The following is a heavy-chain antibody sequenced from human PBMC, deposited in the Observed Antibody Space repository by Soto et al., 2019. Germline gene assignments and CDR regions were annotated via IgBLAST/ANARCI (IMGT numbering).Heavy chain of an antibody. CDR3: VSSDYGDYVSFDY. V-gene: IGHV3-30*04. Sequence: PGGSLRLSCAASGFTFSSFVMHWVRQAPGKGLEWVAALSYDGSNKNYADSVKGRFTISRDNSKSTLYLQMNSLTIEDTAVYYCVSSDYGDYVSFDYWGQGTLVTAPQ. J-gene: IGHJ4*02. D-gene: IGHD4-17*01. CDR2: LSYDGSNK. CDR1: GFTFSSFV.